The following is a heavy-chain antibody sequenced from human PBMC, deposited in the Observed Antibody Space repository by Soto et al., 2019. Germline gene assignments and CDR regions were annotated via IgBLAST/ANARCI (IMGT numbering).Heavy chain of an antibody. V-gene: IGHV1-18*01. Sequence: ASVKVSCKASGYTFTSYGISWVRQAPGQGLEWMGWISDYNGNTNYAQKLQGRVTMTTETSTSTAYMELMSLRSDYTAVYYCSIPHGGHYTGCDFAFDIWGQGTMVTVSS. D-gene: IGHD5-12*01. CDR1: GYTFTSYG. CDR3: SIPHGGHYTGCDFAFDI. J-gene: IGHJ3*02. CDR2: ISDYNGNT.